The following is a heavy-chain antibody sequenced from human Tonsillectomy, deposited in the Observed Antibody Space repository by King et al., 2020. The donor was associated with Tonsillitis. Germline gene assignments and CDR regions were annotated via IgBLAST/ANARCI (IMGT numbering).Heavy chain of an antibody. V-gene: IGHV1-18*04. CDR2: VSTYNGDT. CDR3: ARGASTSSLYSFDY. D-gene: IGHD2-2*01. J-gene: IGHJ4*02. Sequence: VQLVESEAEVKKPGASVKVSCKASGYTFTSYGINWVRQAPGQGLEWMGWVSTYNGDTNYAQNLQGRVTMTIDTSTSTAYMERRSLRSDDTAVYYCARGASTSSLYSFDYWGQGSLVTVSS. CDR1: GYTFTSYG.